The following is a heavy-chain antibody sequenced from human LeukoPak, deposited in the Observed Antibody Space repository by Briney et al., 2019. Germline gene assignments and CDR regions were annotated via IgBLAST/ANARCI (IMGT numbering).Heavy chain of an antibody. CDR3: ARDLDYGVYADY. J-gene: IGHJ4*02. CDR2: ISGSGSTI. CDR1: GFTFSDYY. Sequence: GGSLRLSCAASGFTFSDYYMSWIRQAPGKGLEWVSYISGSGSTIYYADSVKGRFTISRDNAKSSLYLQMNSLRAEDTAVYYCARDLDYGVYADYWGQGTLVTVSS. D-gene: IGHD4-17*01. V-gene: IGHV3-11*01.